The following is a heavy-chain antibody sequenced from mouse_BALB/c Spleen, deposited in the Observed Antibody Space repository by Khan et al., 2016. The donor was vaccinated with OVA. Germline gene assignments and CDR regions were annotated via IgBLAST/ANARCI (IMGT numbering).Heavy chain of an antibody. CDR3: ARSWAMDY. Sequence: EVELVVSGGGLVQPGGSRKLSCAASGFTFSDYGMAWVRQAPGKGPEWVAFISSLAYSIYSADTVTGRFTISSENAKNTLYLDMSRLRSEDTAMYYCARSWAMDYWGQGTSVTVSS. CDR1: GFTFSDYG. J-gene: IGHJ4*01. V-gene: IGHV5-15*02. CDR2: ISSLAYSI.